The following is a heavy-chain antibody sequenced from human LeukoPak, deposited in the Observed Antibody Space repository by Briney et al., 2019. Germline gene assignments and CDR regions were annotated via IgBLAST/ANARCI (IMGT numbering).Heavy chain of an antibody. Sequence: PSETLSLTCTVSGGSISSSSYYWGWIRQPPGKGLEWIGSIYYSGSTYYNPSLKSRVTISVDTSKNQFSLKLSSVTAADTAVYYCARQVNSDPSGFDYWGQGTLVTVSS. CDR3: ARQVNSDPSGFDY. CDR2: IYYSGST. J-gene: IGHJ4*02. V-gene: IGHV4-39*01. D-gene: IGHD3-10*01. CDR1: GGSISSSSYY.